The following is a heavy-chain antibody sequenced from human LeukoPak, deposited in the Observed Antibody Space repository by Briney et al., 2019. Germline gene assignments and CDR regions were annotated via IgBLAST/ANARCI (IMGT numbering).Heavy chain of an antibody. Sequence: ASVKVSCKASGYTFTSYAMHWVRQAPGQRLEWMGWINAGNGNTKYSQKFQGRVTITRDTSASTAYMELSSLRSEDTAVYYCARDGVDREAVAGLLLDADWGQGTLVTVSS. D-gene: IGHD6-19*01. CDR2: INAGNGNT. CDR1: GYTFTSYA. J-gene: IGHJ4*02. CDR3: ARDGVDREAVAGLLLDAD. V-gene: IGHV1-3*01.